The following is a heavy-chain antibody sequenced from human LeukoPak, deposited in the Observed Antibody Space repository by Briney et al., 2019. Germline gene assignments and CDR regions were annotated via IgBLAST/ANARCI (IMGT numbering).Heavy chain of an antibody. D-gene: IGHD3-3*01. CDR2: INPNSGGT. CDR3: ARAYDFWSGTASFSY. V-gene: IGHV1-2*02. CDR1: GYTFTGYY. J-gene: IGHJ4*02. Sequence: ASVKVSCKASGYTFTGYYMHWVRQPPEQGLGGMEGINPNSGGTNYAQKFQGRVTMTRDTSISTAYMELSRLRSDDTAVYYCARAYDFWSGTASFSYWGQGTLVTVSS.